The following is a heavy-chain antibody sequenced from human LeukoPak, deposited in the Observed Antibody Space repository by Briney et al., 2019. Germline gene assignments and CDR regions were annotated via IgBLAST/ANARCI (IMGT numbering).Heavy chain of an antibody. CDR3: ARAHRFIPVCCLRSSWTDP. CDR1: GFSLSIYD. Sequence: GGSLRLSCAASGFSLSIYDMSWGRQAPGKGLEWVSSISTTSTYIYYRYSVKGRFTISRDNARNSLYLQMNGLRAEDTAVYYYARAHRFIPVCCLRSSWTDPWGKKTLLTVSS. CDR2: ISTTSTYI. V-gene: IGHV3-21*01. J-gene: IGHJ5*02. D-gene: IGHD6-13*01.